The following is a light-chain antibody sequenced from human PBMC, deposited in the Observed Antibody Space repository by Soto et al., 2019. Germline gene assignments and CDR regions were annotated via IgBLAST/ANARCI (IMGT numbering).Light chain of an antibody. CDR1: QSVSSN. Sequence: EIVMTQSPATLSVSPGERATLSYRASQSVSSNLAWYQQKPGQAPRLLIYGASTRATGIPARFSGSGSGTEFTLTISSLQSEDFAVYYCQQYNNWPPMYTFGQGTKLAIK. J-gene: IGKJ2*01. V-gene: IGKV3-15*01. CDR3: QQYNNWPPMYT. CDR2: GAS.